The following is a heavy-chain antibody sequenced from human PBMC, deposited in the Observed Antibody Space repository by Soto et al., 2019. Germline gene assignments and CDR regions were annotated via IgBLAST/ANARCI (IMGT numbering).Heavy chain of an antibody. Sequence: EVQLVESGGGLVQPGGSLRLSCAASGFSVSSNYMSWVRQAPGKGLEWVSVIYSGGSTYYADSVKGRFTISRHNSKNTLYLQMNSLRAEDTAVYYCAREVGHGWFDPWGQGTLVTVSS. CDR1: GFSVSSNY. J-gene: IGHJ5*02. CDR3: AREVGHGWFDP. V-gene: IGHV3-53*04. CDR2: IYSGGST.